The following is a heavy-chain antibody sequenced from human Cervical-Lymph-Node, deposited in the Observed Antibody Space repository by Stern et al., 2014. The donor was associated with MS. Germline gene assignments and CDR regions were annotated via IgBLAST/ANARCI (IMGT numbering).Heavy chain of an antibody. V-gene: IGHV3-21*01. CDR1: GFTFSGYT. Sequence: EVQLVQSGGGLVKPGGSLRLSCAVSGFTFSGYTMNWVSQPPGKGLEWISSITASSSYIFYADSLEGRFTISRDNAKNSLYLQMNSLRAEDTAVYYCAREGGATPYLDSWGQGTLVTVSS. J-gene: IGHJ4*02. CDR2: ITASSSYI. CDR3: AREGGATPYLDS. D-gene: IGHD1-26*01.